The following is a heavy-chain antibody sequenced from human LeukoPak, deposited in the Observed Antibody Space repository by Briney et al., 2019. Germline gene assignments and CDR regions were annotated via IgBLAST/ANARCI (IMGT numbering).Heavy chain of an antibody. V-gene: IGHV3-23*01. CDR1: GFTFSSYA. Sequence: GGSLRLSCAASGFTFSSYAMSWVRQAPGKGLEWVPAISGSGGSTYYADSVKGRFTISRDNSKNTLYLQMNSLRAEDTAVYYCAKADRMIDWFDPWGQGTLVTVSS. CDR3: AKADRMIDWFDP. D-gene: IGHD2-21*01. CDR2: ISGSGGST. J-gene: IGHJ5*02.